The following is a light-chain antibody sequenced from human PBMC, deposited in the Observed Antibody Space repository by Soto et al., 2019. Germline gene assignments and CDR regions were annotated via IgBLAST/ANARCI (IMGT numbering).Light chain of an antibody. Sequence: ESVLTQSPGTLSLSPGERATLSCRASQSVSSSYLAWYQQKPGQAPRLLIDGASSRATGIPDRFSGSGSGTDVTHPSSRMEAEDFAVYYCQQYGGSPLVTFGQGTRLEIK. CDR3: QQYGGSPLVT. J-gene: IGKJ5*01. CDR2: GAS. V-gene: IGKV3-20*01. CDR1: QSVSSSY.